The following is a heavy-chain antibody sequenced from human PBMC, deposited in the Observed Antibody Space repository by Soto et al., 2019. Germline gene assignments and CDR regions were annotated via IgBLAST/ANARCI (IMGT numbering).Heavy chain of an antibody. V-gene: IGHV1-69*01. CDR3: ARAVRGAVAGTFSPFDY. CDR1: GGTFSSYA. J-gene: IGHJ4*02. CDR2: IIPIFGTA. D-gene: IGHD6-19*01. Sequence: QVQLVQSGAEVKKPGSSVKVSCKASGGTFSSYAISWVRQAPGQGLEWMGGIIPIFGTANYAQKFQGRVTITADESTSTAYMELSSLRSEDTAVYYCARAVRGAVAGTFSPFDYWGQGTLVTVSS.